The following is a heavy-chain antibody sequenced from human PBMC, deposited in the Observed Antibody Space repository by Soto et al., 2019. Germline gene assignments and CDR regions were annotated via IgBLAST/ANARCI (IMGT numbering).Heavy chain of an antibody. CDR3: ARYCSCGSCYRYYMDV. Sequence: QLQLQESGPGLVKPSETLSLTCTVSGGSISSSSYYWGWIRQPPGKGLEWIGSIYYSGSTYYNPSLKSRVTISVDTSKNQFSLKLSSVTAADTAVYFGARYCSCGSCYRYYMDVWGKGTTVTVSS. J-gene: IGHJ6*03. CDR1: GGSISSSSYY. CDR2: IYYSGST. D-gene: IGHD2-15*01. V-gene: IGHV4-39*01.